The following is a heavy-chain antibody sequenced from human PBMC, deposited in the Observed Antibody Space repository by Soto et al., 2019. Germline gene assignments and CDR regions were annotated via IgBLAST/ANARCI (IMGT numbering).Heavy chain of an antibody. J-gene: IGHJ5*01. V-gene: IGHV4-59*08. CDR3: ARHLGYDSSGYYRNWFDS. Sequence: PSETLSLTCTVSGGSISSYYWSWIRQPPGKGPEWIGYISYSRSTNYNPSLKSRVTISVDTSKNQFSLKLSSVTAADTAVYYCARHLGYDSSGYYRNWFDSWGQGTLVTVSS. CDR2: ISYSRST. D-gene: IGHD3-22*01. CDR1: GGSISSYY.